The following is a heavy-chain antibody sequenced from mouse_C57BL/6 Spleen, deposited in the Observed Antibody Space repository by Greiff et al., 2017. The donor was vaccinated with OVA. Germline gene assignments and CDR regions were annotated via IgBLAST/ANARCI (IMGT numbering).Heavy chain of an antibody. Sequence: EVNVVESGGGLVKPGGSLKLSCAASGFTFSDYGMHWVRQAPEQGLEWVAYIRSGSSTIYYADTVKGRFTISRDNARNTLFLQMTSLRSEDTAMYYCARTFRYYEDAMDYWGQGTSVTVTS. CDR3: ARTFRYYEDAMDY. D-gene: IGHD1-1*01. CDR1: GFTFSDYG. V-gene: IGHV5-17*01. J-gene: IGHJ4*01. CDR2: IRSGSSTI.